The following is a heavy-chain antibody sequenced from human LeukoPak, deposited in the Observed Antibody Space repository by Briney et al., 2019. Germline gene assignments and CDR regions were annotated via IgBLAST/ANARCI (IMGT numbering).Heavy chain of an antibody. D-gene: IGHD6-19*01. CDR2: IYYSGST. J-gene: IGHJ4*02. Sequence: SETLSLTCTVSGGSISSSSYYWGWIRQPPGKGLEWIGSIYYSGSTYYNPSLKSRVTISVDTSKNQFPLKLSSVTAADTAVYYCARGQGVAGTFDYWGQGTLVTVSS. V-gene: IGHV4-39*06. CDR1: GGSISSSSYY. CDR3: ARGQGVAGTFDY.